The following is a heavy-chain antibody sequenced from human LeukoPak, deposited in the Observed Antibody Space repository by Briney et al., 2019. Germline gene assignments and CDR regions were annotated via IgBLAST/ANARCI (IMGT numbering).Heavy chain of an antibody. CDR1: GGSISSSSYY. V-gene: IGHV4-39*07. J-gene: IGHJ6*03. CDR2: IYYSGST. CDR3: AGDVGGVYYYMDV. D-gene: IGHD6-13*01. Sequence: SSETLSLTCTVSGGSISSSSYYWGWIRQPPGKGLEWIGSIYYSGSTYYNPSLKSRVTISVDTSKNQFSLKLSPVTAADTAVYYCAGDVGGVYYYMDVWGKGTTVTVSS.